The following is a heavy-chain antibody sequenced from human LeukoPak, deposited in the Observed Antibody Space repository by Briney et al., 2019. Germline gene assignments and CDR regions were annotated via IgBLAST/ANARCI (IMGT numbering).Heavy chain of an antibody. V-gene: IGHV4-30-4*01. CDR2: IYYSGST. CDR1: GGSISSGDYY. D-gene: IGHD3-22*01. J-gene: IGHJ4*02. CDR3: ARVTSDSSGYYRNPFDY. Sequence: SETLSLTCTVSGGSISSGDYYWSWIRQPPGTGLEWIGYIYYSGSTYYNPSLKSRVTISVDTSKNQFSLKLSSVTAADTAVYYCARVTSDSSGYYRNPFDYWGQGTLVTVSS.